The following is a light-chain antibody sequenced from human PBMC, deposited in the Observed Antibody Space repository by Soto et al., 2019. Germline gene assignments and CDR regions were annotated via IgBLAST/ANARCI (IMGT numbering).Light chain of an antibody. V-gene: IGKV1-6*01. J-gene: IGKJ1*01. Sequence: IQMTQSPSSLSASVGDRVSITCRASQGIRNDLGWLQQKPGKAPKLLIYAASSLQSGVPSRFSGSGSGTDFTLTISSLQPEDFASYYCLQDYNYPRTFGQGTKVDIK. CDR1: QGIRND. CDR2: AAS. CDR3: LQDYNYPRT.